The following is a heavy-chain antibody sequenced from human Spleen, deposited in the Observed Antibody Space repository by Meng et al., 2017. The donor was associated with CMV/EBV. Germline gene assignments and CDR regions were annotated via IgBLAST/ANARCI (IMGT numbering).Heavy chain of an antibody. V-gene: IGHV1-18*04. D-gene: IGHD2-2*01. CDR1: GYTFTGYY. CDR2: ISVDNGDT. CDR3: ARWAPLDCIIASCYFPDY. J-gene: IGHJ4*02. Sequence: ASVKVSCKASGYTFTGYYMHWVRQAPGQGPEWMGWISVDNGDTHYAQKFQGRVTMTTDTSTSTAYMEVGNLRSDDTAVYYCARWAPLDCIIASCYFPDYWGQGTLVTVSS.